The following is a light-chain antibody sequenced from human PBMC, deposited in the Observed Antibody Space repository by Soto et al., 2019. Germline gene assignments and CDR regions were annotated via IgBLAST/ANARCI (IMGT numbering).Light chain of an antibody. V-gene: IGLV1-40*01. J-gene: IGLJ1*01. CDR1: SSNIGAGYH. CDR2: GDS. CDR3: QSSDSRLSGSDV. Sequence: QSALTQPPSVSGAPGQRVTISYTGSSSNIGAGYHVHWYQQLPGAAPKLLIFGDSNRPSGVPDRFSGSKSGTSASLAITGLQADDEADYYCQSSDSRLSGSDVFGTGTKVTVL.